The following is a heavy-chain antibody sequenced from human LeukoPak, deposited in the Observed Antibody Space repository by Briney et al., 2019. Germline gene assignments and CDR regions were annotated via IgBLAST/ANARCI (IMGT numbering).Heavy chain of an antibody. CDR2: INTAGGT. D-gene: IGHD2/OR15-2a*01. V-gene: IGHV3-13*01. CDR3: AREAFTDATGYYFSPLDM. CDR1: GFTFRSYD. Sequence: GGSLRLSCEASGFTFRSYDLHWVRQTAAKGLEWVSLINTAGGTFYSDSVRGRFTISREKAENSFYLQMNSLTADDTAVYYCAREAFTDATGYYFSPLDMWGQGTMVTVSS. J-gene: IGHJ3*02.